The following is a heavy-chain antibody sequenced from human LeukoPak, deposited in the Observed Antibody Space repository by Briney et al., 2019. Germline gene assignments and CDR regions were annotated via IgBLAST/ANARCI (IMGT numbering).Heavy chain of an antibody. V-gene: IGHV3-74*01. D-gene: IGHD3-9*01. CDR3: ARGFDWDTTMGY. CDR2: INGDGSRT. J-gene: IGHJ4*02. CDR1: GFTFSSYW. Sequence: GGSLRLSCAPSGFTFSSYWMHWVRQAPGKGLVWVSRINGDGSRTTYADSVKGRYTISRDNAKNTLYLQMNSLRAEDTAVYYCARGFDWDTTMGYWGQGTLVTVSS.